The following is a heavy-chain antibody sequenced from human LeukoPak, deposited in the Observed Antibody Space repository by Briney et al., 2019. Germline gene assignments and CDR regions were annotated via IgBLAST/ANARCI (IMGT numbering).Heavy chain of an antibody. J-gene: IGHJ5*02. D-gene: IGHD4-17*01. CDR2: INPSGGST. CDR1: GYTFTSYY. CDR3: ARASSGSTVTTLFSWFDP. Sequence: ASVKVSCNASGYTFTSYYMHWVRQAPGQGLEWMGIINPSGGSTSYAQKFQGRVTMTRDMSTSTVYMELSSLRSEDTAVYYCARASSGSTVTTLFSWFDPWGQGTLVTVSS. V-gene: IGHV1-46*01.